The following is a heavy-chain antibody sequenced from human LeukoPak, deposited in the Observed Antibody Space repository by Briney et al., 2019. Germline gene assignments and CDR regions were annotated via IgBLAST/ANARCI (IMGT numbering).Heavy chain of an antibody. CDR3: ARGNLETYSSSLGLFDP. CDR2: SNAGNGNT. CDR1: GYTFT. V-gene: IGHV1-3*02. Sequence: ASVKVSCKASGYTFTMHWVRQAPGQRLEWMGWSNAGNGNTKYSQEFQGRVTITADESTSTAYMELSSLRSEDTAVYYCARGNLETYSSSLGLFDPWGQGTLVTVSS. J-gene: IGHJ5*02. D-gene: IGHD6-13*01.